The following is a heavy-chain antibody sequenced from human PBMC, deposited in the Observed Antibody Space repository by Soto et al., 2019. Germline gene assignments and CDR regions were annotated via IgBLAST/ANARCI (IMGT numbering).Heavy chain of an antibody. CDR1: GGSISSYY. Sequence: QVQLQESGPGLVKPSETLSLTCTVSGGSISSYYWSWIRQPPGKGLEWIGYIYYSGSTNYNPSLKSRVTISVDTSKNQFSLKLSCVTAADTAVYYCARQYGGSYADYWGQGTLVTVSS. D-gene: IGHD1-26*01. J-gene: IGHJ4*02. CDR3: ARQYGGSYADY. CDR2: IYYSGST. V-gene: IGHV4-59*08.